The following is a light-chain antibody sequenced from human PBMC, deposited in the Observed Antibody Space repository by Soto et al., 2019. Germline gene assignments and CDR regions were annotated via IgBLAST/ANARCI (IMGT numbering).Light chain of an antibody. J-gene: IGLJ1*01. V-gene: IGLV2-14*01. CDR3: TSYTSSTPYV. Sequence: QSALTQPASVSGSPGQSITISCTGTSSDVGGYNYVSWYQQHPGKAPKLIIYDVTNRPSGVSNRFSGPKSGNTASLTISGLQAEDEADYYCTSYTSSTPYVFGTGTKLTVL. CDR1: SSDVGGYNY. CDR2: DVT.